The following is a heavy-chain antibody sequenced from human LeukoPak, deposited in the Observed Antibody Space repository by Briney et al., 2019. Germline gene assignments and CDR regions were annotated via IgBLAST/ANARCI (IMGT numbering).Heavy chain of an antibody. D-gene: IGHD3-22*01. V-gene: IGHV3-48*01. CDR2: ISSRSRTI. J-gene: IGHJ4*02. CDR1: GFTFSSYS. CDR3: ARDEYYYDSSGYYFPGGLHY. Sequence: GGSLRLSCAASGFTFSSYSMNWVRQAPGKGLEWVSYISSRSRTIYYADSVKGRFTISRDNAKNSLYLQMNSLRAEDTAVYYCARDEYYYDSSGYYFPGGLHYWGQGTLVSVSS.